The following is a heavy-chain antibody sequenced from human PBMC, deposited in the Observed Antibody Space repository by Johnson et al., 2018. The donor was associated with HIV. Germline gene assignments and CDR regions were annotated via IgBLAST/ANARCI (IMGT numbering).Heavy chain of an antibody. J-gene: IGHJ3*02. CDR1: GFTFHEYA. Sequence: EVQLVESGGGLVQPGRSLRLTCVGSGFTFHEYAMHWVRQIPGKGLEWVSGISGSRGYADSVKGRFTISRDNAKSSLYLQMNSLRAEDTALYYCARRGRRADDAFDIWGQGTMVTVSS. D-gene: IGHD3-16*01. CDR3: ARRGRRADDAFDI. CDR2: ISGSR. V-gene: IGHV3-9*01.